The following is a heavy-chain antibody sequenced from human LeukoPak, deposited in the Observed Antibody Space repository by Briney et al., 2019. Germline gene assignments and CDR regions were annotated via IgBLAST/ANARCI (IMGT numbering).Heavy chain of an antibody. J-gene: IGHJ6*03. CDR2: ISGNGRT. CDR3: ATSLGLEDPYYYYYMDV. Sequence: GGSLRLSCAASGFTVSSNYMNWVRQAPGKGLEWVSVISGNGRTFYPDSLKGRFTISRDNSKNTLYLQMNSLRAEDTAVYYCATSLGLEDPYYYYYMDVWGKGTTVTVSS. CDR1: GFTVSSNY. V-gene: IGHV3-66*02. D-gene: IGHD1-1*01.